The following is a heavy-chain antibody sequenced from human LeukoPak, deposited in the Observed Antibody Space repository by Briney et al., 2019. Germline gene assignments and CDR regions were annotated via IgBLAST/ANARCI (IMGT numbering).Heavy chain of an antibody. Sequence: SETLSLTCTVSGGSISSSSYYWGWIRQPPGKGLEWIGSIYYSGSTYYNPSLKSRVTISVDTSKNQLSLRLSSVTAADTAVCYCARDSRDLYGLNNWFDPWGQGTLVTVSS. J-gene: IGHJ5*02. CDR1: GGSISSSSYY. V-gene: IGHV4-39*07. CDR2: IYYSGST. D-gene: IGHD3-10*01. CDR3: ARDSRDLYGLNNWFDP.